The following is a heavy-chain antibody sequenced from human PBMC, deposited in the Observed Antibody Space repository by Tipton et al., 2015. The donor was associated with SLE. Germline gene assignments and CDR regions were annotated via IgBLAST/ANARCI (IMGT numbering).Heavy chain of an antibody. Sequence: TLSLTCTVSGGSISSHYWSWIRQPPGKGLEWIGYIYYSGSTNYNPSLKSRVTISVDKSKNQFSLKLSSVTAADTAAYYCARGADNSGGWYVDYWGQGTLVTVSS. CDR3: ARGADNSGGWYVDY. D-gene: IGHD6-19*01. CDR2: IYYSGST. CDR1: GGSISSHY. J-gene: IGHJ4*02. V-gene: IGHV4-59*11.